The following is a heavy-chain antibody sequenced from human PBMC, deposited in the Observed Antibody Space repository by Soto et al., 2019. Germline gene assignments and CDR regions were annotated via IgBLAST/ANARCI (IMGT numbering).Heavy chain of an antibody. V-gene: IGHV3-23*01. Sequence: DVQLLESGGGLVQPGGSLRLSCAASGFSFSSNAMVWVRQAPGKGLEWVAVISARGGSSYFADSVKGRLTLSRDNSKNALSLEMNSLRAEDTAIYFCAKGSIEYSASVDNWGQGTLVVVSS. D-gene: IGHD5-12*01. J-gene: IGHJ4*02. CDR2: ISARGGSS. CDR1: GFSFSSNA. CDR3: AKGSIEYSASVDN.